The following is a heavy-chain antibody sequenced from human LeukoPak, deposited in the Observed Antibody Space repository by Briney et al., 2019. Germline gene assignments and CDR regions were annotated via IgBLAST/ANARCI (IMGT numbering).Heavy chain of an antibody. D-gene: IGHD3-9*01. Sequence: SETLSLTCTVSGGSISSSSYYWGWIRQPPGKGLEWIGSIYYSGSTYYNPSLKSRVTISVDTSKNQFSLKLSSVTAADTAVYYCARHDPQHYDILTGYYLGYFDYWGQGTLVTVSS. CDR3: ARHDPQHYDILTGYYLGYFDY. V-gene: IGHV4-39*01. CDR2: IYYSGST. J-gene: IGHJ4*02. CDR1: GGSISSSSYY.